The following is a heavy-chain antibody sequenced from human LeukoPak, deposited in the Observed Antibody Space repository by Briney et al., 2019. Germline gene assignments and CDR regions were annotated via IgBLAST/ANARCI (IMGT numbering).Heavy chain of an antibody. Sequence: SETLSLTCTVSGGSISSDYWSWSRQPPGKGLGWIGYIYYSGSTNYNPSLKSRVTISVDTSKNQFSLKLSSVTAADTAVYYCARDLAYCSSTSCYSGWFDPWGQGTLVTVSS. D-gene: IGHD2-2*01. CDR1: GGSISSDY. J-gene: IGHJ5*02. V-gene: IGHV4-59*01. CDR3: ARDLAYCSSTSCYSGWFDP. CDR2: IYYSGST.